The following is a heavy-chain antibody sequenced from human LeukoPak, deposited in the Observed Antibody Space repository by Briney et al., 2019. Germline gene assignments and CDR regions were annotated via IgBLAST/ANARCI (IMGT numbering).Heavy chain of an antibody. CDR3: AKRASGYYFDS. Sequence: GGSLRLSCAASGFTFSTYGMSWVRQAPGKGLEWVSTVSPTGDSTYYTDSVKGRFTISRDNSKSTVYLQMSSLRAEDTAVFYCAKRASGYYFDSWGQGTLVTVSS. D-gene: IGHD5-12*01. CDR1: GFTFSTYG. J-gene: IGHJ4*02. V-gene: IGHV3-23*01. CDR2: VSPTGDST.